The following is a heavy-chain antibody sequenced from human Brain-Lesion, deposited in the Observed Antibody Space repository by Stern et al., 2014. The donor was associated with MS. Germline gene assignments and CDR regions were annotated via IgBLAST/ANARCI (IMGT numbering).Heavy chain of an antibody. D-gene: IGHD3-3*01. Sequence: QMQLVQSGAEVKKPGASVKVSCKTSGYIFTGYYIQWVRQAPGQGLEWMAWINPNTGGTKYAKKFQGRVTMSRDTSISTAYVELSSLTSDDTAVYYCARDQRGITIFGVVTDYYYLGMDVWGQGTTVTVSS. V-gene: IGHV1-2*02. CDR1: GYIFTGYY. J-gene: IGHJ6*02. CDR3: ARDQRGITIFGVVTDYYYLGMDV. CDR2: INPNTGGT.